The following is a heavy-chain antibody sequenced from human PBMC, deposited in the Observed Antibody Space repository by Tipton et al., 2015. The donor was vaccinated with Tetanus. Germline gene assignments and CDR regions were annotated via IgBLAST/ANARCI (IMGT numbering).Heavy chain of an antibody. Sequence: TLSLTCTVSGGSISSYYWSWVRQPPGKGLEWIGYIYYTGSTNYNPSLKSRVTVSVDKSKNQLSLKLRSVTAADTAVYYCARRAGTSRFDYWGQGTLVTVSS. CDR1: GGSISSYY. CDR3: ARRAGTSRFDY. J-gene: IGHJ4*02. V-gene: IGHV4-59*07. D-gene: IGHD1-1*01. CDR2: IYYTGST.